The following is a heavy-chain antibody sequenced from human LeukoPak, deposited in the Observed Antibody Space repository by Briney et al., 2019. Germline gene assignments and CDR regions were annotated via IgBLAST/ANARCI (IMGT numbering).Heavy chain of an antibody. CDR3: ARHANAYSSSWFDY. CDR1: GDSISSSF. CDR2: FDYRGST. J-gene: IGHJ4*02. V-gene: IGHV4-59*08. Sequence: SETLSLTCSVSGDSISSSFWNWIRQPPGKGLEWIGYFDYRGSTKYNPSPKGRVSISVDRSRNQFSLKLSSVTAADTAVYYCARHANAYSSSWFDYWGQGTLVTVSS. D-gene: IGHD6-13*01.